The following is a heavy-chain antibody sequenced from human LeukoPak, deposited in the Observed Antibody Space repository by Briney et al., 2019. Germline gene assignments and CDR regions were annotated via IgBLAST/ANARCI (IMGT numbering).Heavy chain of an antibody. CDR2: IKSKTDGGTT. CDR3: TTDDPRWYAY. CDR1: GFTFSNAW. D-gene: IGHD6-13*01. V-gene: IGHV3-15*01. J-gene: IGHJ4*02. Sequence: KPGGSLRLSCAASGFTFSNAWLSWVRQAPGKGLEWVGRIKSKTDGGTTDYAAPVKGRFTISRDDSKTTLYLQMNSLKTKDTAVYYCTTDDPRWYAYWGQGTLVTVCS.